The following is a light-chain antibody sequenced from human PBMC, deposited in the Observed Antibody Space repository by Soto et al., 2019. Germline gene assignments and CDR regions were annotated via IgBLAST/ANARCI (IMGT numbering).Light chain of an antibody. Sequence: EIQMTQSPSSLFASVWDRVTITCQATQDINIYSNLYQQKPGKAPNLLIYDASNLEIGVPSRFSGSGSGTHFTSTISSLQTEDIGTYYCQQYDILPITFGRGTRLEIK. J-gene: IGKJ5*01. CDR3: QQYDILPIT. CDR1: QDINIY. V-gene: IGKV1-33*01. CDR2: DAS.